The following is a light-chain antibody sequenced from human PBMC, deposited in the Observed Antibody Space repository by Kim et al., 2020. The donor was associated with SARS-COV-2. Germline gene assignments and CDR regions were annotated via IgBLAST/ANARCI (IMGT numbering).Light chain of an antibody. V-gene: IGLV3-9*01. CDR2: RDI. CDR3: QMWDNGGV. Sequence: VSVTLRQTARITCGGNNIGSINVRWCQQKPGQAPVLVIYRDINRPSGISEAFSGSNSGNTATLTISRAQAGDEADYYCQMWDNGGVFGGGTQLTVL. CDR1: NIGSIN. J-gene: IGLJ3*02.